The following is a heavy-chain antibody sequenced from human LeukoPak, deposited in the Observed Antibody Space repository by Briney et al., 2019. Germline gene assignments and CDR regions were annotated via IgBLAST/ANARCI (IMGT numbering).Heavy chain of an antibody. J-gene: IGHJ4*02. CDR1: GFTFSSYS. CDR2: ISSSSSYI. D-gene: IGHD3-9*01. CDR3: ASLDYDILTGYYPLDY. Sequence: GGSLRLSCAASGFTFSSYSMNWVRQAPGKGLEWVSSISSSSSYIYYADSVKGRFTISRDNAKNSLYLQMNSLRAEDTAVYYCASLDYDILTGYYPLDYWGQGTLVTVSS. V-gene: IGHV3-21*01.